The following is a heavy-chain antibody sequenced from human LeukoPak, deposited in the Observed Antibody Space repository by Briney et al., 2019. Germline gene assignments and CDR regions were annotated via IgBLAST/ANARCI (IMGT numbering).Heavy chain of an antibody. V-gene: IGHV3-23*01. J-gene: IGHJ4*02. Sequence: GGSLRLSCAASGFTFSSYAMSWVRQAPGKGLEWVSAISGSGGSTYYADSVKGRFTISRDNSKNTLYLQMNSLRAEDTAVYYCAKAHLYYYDSSGYYYWGQGTLVTVSS. CDR3: AKAHLYYYDSSGYYY. CDR1: GFTFSSYA. CDR2: ISGSGGST. D-gene: IGHD3-22*01.